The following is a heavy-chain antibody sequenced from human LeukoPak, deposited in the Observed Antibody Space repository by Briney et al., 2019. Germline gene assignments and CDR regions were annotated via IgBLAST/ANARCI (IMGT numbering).Heavy chain of an antibody. V-gene: IGHV1-69*06. D-gene: IGHD3-10*01. CDR3: ARTRYYYNSRSYGAPYYFDY. CDR2: IIPIFGTA. J-gene: IGHJ4*02. CDR1: GYTFTGYY. Sequence: SVKVSCKASGYTFTGYYMHWVRQAPGQGLEWMGRIIPIFGTANYAQKFQGRVTITADKSTSTAYMELSSLRSEDTAVYYCARTRYYYNSRSYGAPYYFDYWGQGTLVTVSS.